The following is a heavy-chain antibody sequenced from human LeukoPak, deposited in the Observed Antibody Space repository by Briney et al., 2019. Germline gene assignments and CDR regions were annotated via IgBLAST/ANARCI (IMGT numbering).Heavy chain of an antibody. D-gene: IGHD6-13*01. V-gene: IGHV3-7*03. J-gene: IGHJ4*02. Sequence: GGSLRLSCAASGFTFSSYWMSWVRQAPGKGLEWVANIKQDGSEKYYVDSVKGRFTISRDDAKNSLYLQMNSLRAEDTAVYYCARLSGYSSSWYVDYFDYWGQGTLVTVSS. CDR3: ARLSGYSSSWYVDYFDY. CDR2: IKQDGSEK. CDR1: GFTFSSYW.